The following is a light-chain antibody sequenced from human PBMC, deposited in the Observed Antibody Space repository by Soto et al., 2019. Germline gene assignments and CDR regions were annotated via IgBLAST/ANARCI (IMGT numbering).Light chain of an antibody. Sequence: EIVLTQSPAILSLSPGERATLSCRASQSIRISNLAWYQQKPGQAPRLLIYDAINRATGIPARFSGSGSGTEFTLTISSLEPADFAVYYCQQRDDWPLTFGGGTKVEIK. J-gene: IGKJ4*01. CDR2: DAI. CDR3: QQRDDWPLT. CDR1: QSIRISN. V-gene: IGKV3-11*01.